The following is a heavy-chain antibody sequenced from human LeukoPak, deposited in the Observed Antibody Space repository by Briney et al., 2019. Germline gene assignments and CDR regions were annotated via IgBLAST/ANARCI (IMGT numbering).Heavy chain of an antibody. CDR3: ARSADSSGYFREIPLYYFDY. Sequence: PGGSLRLSCAASRFTFSDFYMTWIRQAPGEGLEWISHISNSGSTIHYADSLKGRFTISRDNAKNSLYLQINSLRAEDTAVYYCARSADSSGYFREIPLYYFDYWGQGTLVTVSS. D-gene: IGHD3-22*01. CDR1: RFTFSDFY. V-gene: IGHV3-11*01. CDR2: ISNSGSTI. J-gene: IGHJ4*02.